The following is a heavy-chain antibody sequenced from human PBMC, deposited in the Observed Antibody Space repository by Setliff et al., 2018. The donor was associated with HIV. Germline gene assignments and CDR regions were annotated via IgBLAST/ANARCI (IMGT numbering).Heavy chain of an antibody. CDR1: GFTFSTYS. CDR2: ISSSSRSK. J-gene: IGHJ2*01. D-gene: IGHD5-12*01. CDR3: AREVVDRVTTAWYFDL. Sequence: PGGSLRLSCEAPGFTFSTYSMNWVRQAPGKGLEWVSSISSSSRSKYYADSVKGRFTISRDNAKNSLYLQMNSLTAEDTAVYYCAREVVDRVTTAWYFDLWGRGILVTVSS. V-gene: IGHV3-21*01.